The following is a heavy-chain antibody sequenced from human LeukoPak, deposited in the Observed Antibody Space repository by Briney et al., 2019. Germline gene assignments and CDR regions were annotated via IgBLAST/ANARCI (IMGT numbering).Heavy chain of an antibody. CDR1: GFTLSSYW. CDR3: AGVFGAGYSDD. Sequence: GGSLRLSCAASGFTLSSYWMSWVRQAPGKRLEWVANIKQDGSEKYYVDSVKGRVTISRDNAKNSLYLQMNSLRAEDTAVYYCAGVFGAGYSDDWGQGTLVTVSS. V-gene: IGHV3-7*01. J-gene: IGHJ4*02. D-gene: IGHD4/OR15-4a*01. CDR2: IKQDGSEK.